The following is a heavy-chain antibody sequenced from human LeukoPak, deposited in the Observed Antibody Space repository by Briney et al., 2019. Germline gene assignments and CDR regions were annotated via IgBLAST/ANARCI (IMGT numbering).Heavy chain of an antibody. CDR2: ISGYNGNT. Sequence: ASVKVSCKASGYTFTSYDINWVRQAPGQGLEWVGWISGYNGNTKYAQKFKGRVIMTTDTSTRIGYMELRSLRSDDTAVYYCARDAYDFLTGRYSGSGGDSWGQGTLVTVSS. J-gene: IGHJ4*02. D-gene: IGHD3-9*01. CDR3: ARDAYDFLTGRYSGSGGDS. CDR1: GYTFTSYD. V-gene: IGHV1-18*01.